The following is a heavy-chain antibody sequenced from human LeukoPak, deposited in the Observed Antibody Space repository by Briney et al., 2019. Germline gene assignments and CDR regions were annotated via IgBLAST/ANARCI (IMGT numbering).Heavy chain of an antibody. V-gene: IGHV3-30*18. CDR1: GFTFSSYG. CDR3: AKDLRFLEWLSPFDY. CDR2: ISYDGSNK. J-gene: IGHJ4*02. D-gene: IGHD3-3*01. Sequence: GGSLRLSCAASGFTFSSYGMHWVRQAPGKGLEWVAIISYDGSNKYYVDSVKGRFTISRDNSKNTLYLQMNSLRAEDTAVYYCAKDLRFLEWLSPFDYWGQGTLVTVSS.